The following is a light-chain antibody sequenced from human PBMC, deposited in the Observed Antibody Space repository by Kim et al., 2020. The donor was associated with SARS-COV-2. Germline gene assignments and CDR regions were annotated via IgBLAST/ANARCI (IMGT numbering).Light chain of an antibody. CDR1: SLKTSY. CDR2: GKN. CDR3: NSRDNSGDHVV. V-gene: IGLV3-19*01. J-gene: IGLJ2*01. Sequence: SSELTQDPAVSVALGQTVRITCQGDSLKTSYATWYQQKPGQAPIVVIYGKNNRPSGIPDRFSGSSSGNTASLTVTGAQAVDEADYYCNSRDNSGDHVVFGGGTKLTVL.